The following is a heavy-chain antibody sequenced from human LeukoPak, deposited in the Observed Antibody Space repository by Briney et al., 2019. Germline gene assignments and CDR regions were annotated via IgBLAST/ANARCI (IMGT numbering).Heavy chain of an antibody. CDR3: ARGPSLGAHLDY. CDR1: GGSISSNNW. CDR2: IYHYGTT. J-gene: IGHJ4*02. V-gene: IGHV4-4*02. Sequence: PSETLSLTCAVSGGSISSNNWWTWVRRAPGKGLEWIGEIYHYGTTNYNPSLKGRVTISVDKSKNQFSLKFNSVTAADTAVYYCARGPSLGAHLDYWGQGTLVTVSS. D-gene: IGHD1-26*01.